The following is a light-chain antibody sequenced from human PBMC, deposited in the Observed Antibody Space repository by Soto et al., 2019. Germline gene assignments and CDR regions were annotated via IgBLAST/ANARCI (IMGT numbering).Light chain of an antibody. Sequence: EIVVTQSPATLPVSPGERATLSCRASQSVGNNFAWYQQKPGQAPRLLIFATSTRATGVPARFSGSGSGAEFTLFIWSLLSEEFAVLFCQEYGDLPLTFGGGAQVEI. CDR1: QSVGNN. V-gene: IGKV3-15*01. CDR2: ATS. CDR3: QEYGDLPLT. J-gene: IGKJ4*01.